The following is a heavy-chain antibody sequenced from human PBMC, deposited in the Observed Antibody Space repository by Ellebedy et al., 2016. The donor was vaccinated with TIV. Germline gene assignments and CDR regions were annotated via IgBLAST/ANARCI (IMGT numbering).Heavy chain of an antibody. J-gene: IGHJ4*02. CDR3: ARDRGHSDNFGYYQVFDY. D-gene: IGHD3-22*01. CDR2: IYYNGNT. CDR1: GGSISSSTHY. V-gene: IGHV4-39*07. Sequence: SETLSLTCTVSGGSISSSTHYWAWIRQPPGKGLEWIGTIYYNGNTYFKPSLKSRVTMSVDTSTNQFSLKMTSVTAADTAIYFCARDRGHSDNFGYYQVFDYWGQGSLVPVSS.